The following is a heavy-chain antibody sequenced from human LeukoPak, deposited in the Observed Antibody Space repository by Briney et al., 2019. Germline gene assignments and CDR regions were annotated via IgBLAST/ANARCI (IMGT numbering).Heavy chain of an antibody. CDR3: ARTNLALTALDY. CDR2: IYYSGST. D-gene: IGHD7-27*01. Sequence: SETLSLTCTVSGGSISSYYWSWIRQPPGKGLEWIGYIYYSGSTNYNPSLKSQVTISVDTSKNQFSLKLSSVTAADTAVYYCARTNLALTALDYWGQGTLVTVSS. CDR1: GGSISSYY. J-gene: IGHJ4*02. V-gene: IGHV4-59*08.